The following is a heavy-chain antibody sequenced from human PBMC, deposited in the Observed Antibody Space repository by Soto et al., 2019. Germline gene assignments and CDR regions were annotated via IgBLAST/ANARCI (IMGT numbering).Heavy chain of an antibody. D-gene: IGHD3-3*02. J-gene: IGHJ4*02. CDR1: GFTFSSYG. CDR2: ISYDGSNK. Sequence: QVQLVESGGGVVQPGRSLRLSCAASGFTFSSYGMHCVRQAPGKGLEWVAVISYDGSNKYYGDSVEGRFTISRDNAKNTLYLQMNSLRAEDTAVYYCAKDPFPFLEWSRGVHFFDFWGQGTLVTVSS. CDR3: AKDPFPFLEWSRGVHFFDF. V-gene: IGHV3-30*18.